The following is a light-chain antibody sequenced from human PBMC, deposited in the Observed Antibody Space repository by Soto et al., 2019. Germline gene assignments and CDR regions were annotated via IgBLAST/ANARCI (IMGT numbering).Light chain of an antibody. CDR2: DAS. V-gene: IGKV1-33*01. CDR1: QDISKY. J-gene: IGKJ4*01. CDR3: QQYDSLPLT. Sequence: DIQMTQSPSSLSASVGDRVTITCQASQDISKYLNWYQQKPGKAPKLLIYDASNLEIGVPSRFSGSGSGTDFTFTISSLQPEDIATYHCQQYDSLPLTFGGGTKVEIK.